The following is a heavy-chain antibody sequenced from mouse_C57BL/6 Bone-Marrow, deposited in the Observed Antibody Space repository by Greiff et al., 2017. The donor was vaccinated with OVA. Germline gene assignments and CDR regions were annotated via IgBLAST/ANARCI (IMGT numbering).Heavy chain of an antibody. J-gene: IGHJ4*01. Sequence: VQLQQSGPVLVKPGASVKMSCKASGYTFTDYYMNWVKQSHGKSLEWIGVINPYNGGTSYNQKFKGKATLTVDKSSSTAYMELNSLTSEDSAVYYCARDDGYYVDYAMDDWGQGTSVTVSS. CDR1: GYTFTDYY. CDR3: ARDDGYYVDYAMDD. D-gene: IGHD2-3*01. V-gene: IGHV1-19*01. CDR2: INPYNGGT.